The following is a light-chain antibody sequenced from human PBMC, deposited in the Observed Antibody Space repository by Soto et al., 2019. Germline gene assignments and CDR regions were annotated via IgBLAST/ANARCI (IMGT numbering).Light chain of an antibody. Sequence: QSVLTQPASVSGSPGQSITISCTGASSDVGGYNFVSWFQQHPGKAPKLMIYKVSNRPSGVSNRFSGSKSGTTASLTISGLQAEDEADYYCSSYTTSTGVFGGGTQLTVL. CDR2: KVS. CDR3: SSYTTSTGV. CDR1: SSDVGGYNF. V-gene: IGLV2-14*01. J-gene: IGLJ3*02.